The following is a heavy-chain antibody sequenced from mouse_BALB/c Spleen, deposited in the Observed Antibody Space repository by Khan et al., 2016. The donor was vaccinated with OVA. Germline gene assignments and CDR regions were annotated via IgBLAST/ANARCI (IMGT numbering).Heavy chain of an antibody. J-gene: IGHJ4*01. CDR2: IAPGSGST. D-gene: IGHD1-1*01. V-gene: IGHV1S41*01. CDR1: GYTFTSYW. CDR3: ARINYYGSGLYAMDY. Sequence: DLVMPGAAVTLSCKATGYTFTSYWINWIKQRPGQGLEWIGRIAPGSGSTSYNAMFKGKATLTVDAYSSTAYIQLSSLSSEDSAVYRRARINYYGSGLYAMDYWGQGTSVTVTT.